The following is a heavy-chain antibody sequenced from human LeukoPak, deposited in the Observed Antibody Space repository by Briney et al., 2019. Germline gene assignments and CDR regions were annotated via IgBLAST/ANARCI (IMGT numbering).Heavy chain of an antibody. J-gene: IGHJ4*02. D-gene: IGHD6-19*01. CDR2: INPNSGGT. CDR3: ARVGGGGWSAKDY. Sequence: ASVKVSCKASGYTFTGYYMHWVRQAPGQGLEWMGWINPNSGGTNYAQKFQGRVTMTRDTSIGTAYMELSRLRSDDTAVYYCARVGGGGWSAKDYWGQGTLVTVSS. V-gene: IGHV1-2*02. CDR1: GYTFTGYY.